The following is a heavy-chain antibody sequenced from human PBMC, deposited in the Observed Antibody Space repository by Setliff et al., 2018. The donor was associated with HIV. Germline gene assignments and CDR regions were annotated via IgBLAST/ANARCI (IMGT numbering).Heavy chain of an antibody. J-gene: IGHJ5*02. V-gene: IGHV3-74*01. CDR2: ISSDGSTT. Sequence: GGSLRLSCTASGFTISGYWMHWVRQAPGKGLVWVSRISSDGSTTNYADSVKGRFTISRDNAKNTLYLQMNSLRAEDTAVYYCARVASGYDYGWLDPWGQGTLVTVSS. D-gene: IGHD5-12*01. CDR1: GFTISGYW. CDR3: ARVASGYDYGWLDP.